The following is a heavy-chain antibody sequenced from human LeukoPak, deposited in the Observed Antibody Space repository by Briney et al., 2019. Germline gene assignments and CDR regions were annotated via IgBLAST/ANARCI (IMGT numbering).Heavy chain of an antibody. CDR3: AKDFSSGYYITTFDY. J-gene: IGHJ4*02. D-gene: IGHD3-22*01. CDR1: GFTFSTYA. CDR2: ISGSAGST. Sequence: GGSLRLSCAASGFTFSTYAMSWVRQAPGKGLVWVSTISGSAGSTYYADSVKGRFTISRDNSKNTLYLQMNSLRAEDTAVYSCAKDFSSGYYITTFDYWGQGTLVTVAS. V-gene: IGHV3-23*01.